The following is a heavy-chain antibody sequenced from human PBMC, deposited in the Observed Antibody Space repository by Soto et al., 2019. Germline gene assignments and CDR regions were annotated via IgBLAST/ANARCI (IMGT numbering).Heavy chain of an antibody. CDR1: GFTFSSYA. V-gene: IGHV3-30-3*01. CDR3: ARTLFGELSSYGMDV. D-gene: IGHD3-10*01. Sequence: QVQLVESGGGVVQPGRSLRLSCAASGFTFSSYAMHWVRQAPGKGLEWVAVISYDGSNKYYADSVKGRFTISRDNSKNTLYLQMNSLRAEDTAVYYCARTLFGELSSYGMDVWGQGTTVTVSS. J-gene: IGHJ6*02. CDR2: ISYDGSNK.